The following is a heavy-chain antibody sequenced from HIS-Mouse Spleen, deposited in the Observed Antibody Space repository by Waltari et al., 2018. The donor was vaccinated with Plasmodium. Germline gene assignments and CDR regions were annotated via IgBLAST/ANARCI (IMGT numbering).Heavy chain of an antibody. Sequence: QVQLQESGPGLVKPSETLSLTCPVPGGSISSYYWSWIRQPAGKGLEWIGRIYTSGSTNYNPSLKSRVTMSVDTSKNQFSLKLSSVTAADTAVYYCARGLTAAAPFGFDPWGQGTLVTVSS. CDR3: ARGLTAAAPFGFDP. CDR2: IYTSGST. V-gene: IGHV4-4*07. CDR1: GGSISSYY. J-gene: IGHJ5*02. D-gene: IGHD2-2*01.